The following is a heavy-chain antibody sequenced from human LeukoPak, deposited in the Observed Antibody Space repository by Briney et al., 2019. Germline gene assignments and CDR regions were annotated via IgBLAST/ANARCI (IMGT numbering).Heavy chain of an antibody. V-gene: IGHV1-8*01. Sequence: ASVKVSCKASGYTFTSYDINWVRQATGQGPEWVGWMNPNSGNTAYAQKFQGRVTMTRDTTISTAYMELSSLRSEDTAVYYCARNDRGLGLWGQGTMVTVSS. J-gene: IGHJ3*01. CDR2: MNPNSGNT. CDR1: GYTFTSYD. D-gene: IGHD1-1*01. CDR3: ARNDRGLGL.